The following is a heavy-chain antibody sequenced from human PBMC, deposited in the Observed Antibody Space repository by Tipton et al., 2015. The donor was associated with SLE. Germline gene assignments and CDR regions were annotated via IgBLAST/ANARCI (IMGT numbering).Heavy chain of an antibody. CDR1: GGSISSYY. D-gene: IGHD2-15*01. J-gene: IGHJ4*02. CDR2: IYYSGST. CDR3: ARGLRGPHFDS. Sequence: GLVKPSETLSLTCTVSGGSISSYYWSWIRQPPGKGLEWIGYIYYSGSTNYNPSLKSRVTMSVDTSQNQLSLRLNSVTAADTAVYYCARGLRGPHFDSWGQGTLVTVSS. V-gene: IGHV4-59*01.